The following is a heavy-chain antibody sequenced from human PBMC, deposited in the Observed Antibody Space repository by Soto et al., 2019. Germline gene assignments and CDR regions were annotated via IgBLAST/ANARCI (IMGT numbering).Heavy chain of an antibody. J-gene: IGHJ4*02. D-gene: IGHD5-12*01. CDR3: ARRGYNYEGDY. CDR1: GGSISSSSYY. V-gene: IGHV4-39*01. CDR2: IYYSGST. Sequence: QLQLQESGPGLVKPSETLSLTCTVSGGSISSSSYYWGWIRQPPGKGLEWIGSIYYSGSTYYNPSLKSRVTISVDTSKNQFALKLSSVTAADTAVYYCARRGYNYEGDYWGQGTLVTVSS.